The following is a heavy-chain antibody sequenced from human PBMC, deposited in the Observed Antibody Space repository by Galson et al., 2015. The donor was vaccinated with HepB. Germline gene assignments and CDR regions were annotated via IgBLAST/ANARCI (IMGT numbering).Heavy chain of an antibody. V-gene: IGHV3-30-3*01. Sequence: LRLSCAASGLNFNNYVMHWVRQAPGKGLEWVALISFDVNNKYYADSVKGRFTISRDNSRNTLYLHMSSVTTEDTAMYYCARGGHIVVVTSTRNFDPFNIWGQGTLITVSS. CDR3: ARGGHIVVVTSTRNFDPFNI. J-gene: IGHJ3*02. CDR2: ISFDVNNK. D-gene: IGHD2-21*02. CDR1: GLNFNNYV.